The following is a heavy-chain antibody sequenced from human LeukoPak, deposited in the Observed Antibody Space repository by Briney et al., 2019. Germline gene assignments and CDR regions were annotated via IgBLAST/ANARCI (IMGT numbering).Heavy chain of an antibody. CDR1: GGSFSGYY. V-gene: IGHV4-34*01. J-gene: IGHJ5*02. CDR3: ATRPDIAATGPGWFDP. Sequence: ETLSLTCAVYGGSFSGYYWSWIRQPPGKGLEGIGEINHSGSTNYNSSLKSRVTISVDTSKNQFSLQLSSVTAADTAVYYCATRPDIAATGPGWFDPWGQGTLVTVSS. D-gene: IGHD6-13*01. CDR2: INHSGST.